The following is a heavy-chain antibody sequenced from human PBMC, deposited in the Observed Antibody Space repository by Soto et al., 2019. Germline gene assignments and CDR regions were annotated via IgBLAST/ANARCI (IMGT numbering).Heavy chain of an antibody. D-gene: IGHD3-22*01. V-gene: IGHV3-48*01. J-gene: IGHJ4*02. CDR1: GFTFSSYS. CDR3: ARDPTYSFDSAVYYARPEFDY. CDR2: ISSSITTI. Sequence: PGGSLRLSCAASGFTFSSYSMNWVRQAPGKGLEWVSYISSSITTIYYADSVKGRFTISRDNAKNSLYLQMNSLRAEDTAVYYCARDPTYSFDSAVYYARPEFDYWGQGTLVTVSS.